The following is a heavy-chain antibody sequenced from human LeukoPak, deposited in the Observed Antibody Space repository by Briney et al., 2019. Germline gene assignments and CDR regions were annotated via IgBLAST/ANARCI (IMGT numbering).Heavy chain of an antibody. J-gene: IGHJ6*02. CDR3: ARDILLWFGEYYGMDV. Sequence: GGSLRLSCVASGLTFSSYWMHWVRQAPGKGLVWVSRINSDGSSTSYADSVKGRFTISRDNAKNTLYLQMNSLRAEDTAVYYCARDILLWFGEYYGMDVWGQGTTVTVSS. CDR1: GLTFSSYW. D-gene: IGHD3-10*01. V-gene: IGHV3-74*01. CDR2: INSDGSST.